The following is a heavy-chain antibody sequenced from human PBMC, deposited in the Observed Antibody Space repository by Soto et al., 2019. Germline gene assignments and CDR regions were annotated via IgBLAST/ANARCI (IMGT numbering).Heavy chain of an antibody. CDR1: GGSFSGYY. V-gene: IGHV4-59*01. CDR3: AREVSSSWYYFDY. Sequence: PSETLSLTCAVYGGSFSGYYWSWIRQPPGKGLEWIGYIYYSGSTNYNPSLKSRVTISVDTSKNQFSLKLSSVTAADTAVYYCAREVSSSWYYFDYWGQGTLVTVSS. CDR2: IYYSGST. J-gene: IGHJ4*02. D-gene: IGHD6-13*01.